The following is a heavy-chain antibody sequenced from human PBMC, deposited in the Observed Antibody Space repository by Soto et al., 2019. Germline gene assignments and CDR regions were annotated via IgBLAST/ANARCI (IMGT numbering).Heavy chain of an antibody. CDR3: ARDVGYSSSWYLYLGLDY. CDR2: ISSNSSTI. V-gene: IGHV3-48*01. Sequence: PGGSLRLSCAASGFIFSGYWMNWVRQAPGRGLVWVSCISSNSSTIYYADSVKGRFTISRDNAKNSLYLQMNSLRAEDTAVYYCARDVGYSSSWYLYLGLDYWGQGTLVTVSS. J-gene: IGHJ4*02. D-gene: IGHD6-13*01. CDR1: GFIFSGYW.